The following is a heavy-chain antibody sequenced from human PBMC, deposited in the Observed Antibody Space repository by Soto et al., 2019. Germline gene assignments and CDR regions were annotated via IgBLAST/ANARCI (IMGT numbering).Heavy chain of an antibody. J-gene: IGHJ6*02. CDR1: GYTFTSYG. D-gene: IGHD3-10*01. CDR2: ISAYNGNT. Sequence: ASVKVSCKASGYTFTSYGISWVRQAPGQGLEWMGWISAYNGNTNYAQKLQGRVTMTTDTSTSTAYMELRGLRSDDTAVYYCARGFMVRGVLNYYYYGMDVWGQGTTVTVSS. CDR3: ARGFMVRGVLNYYYYGMDV. V-gene: IGHV1-18*04.